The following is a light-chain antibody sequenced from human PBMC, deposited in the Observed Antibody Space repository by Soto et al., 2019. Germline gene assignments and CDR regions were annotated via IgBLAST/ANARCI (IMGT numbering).Light chain of an antibody. V-gene: IGLV2-8*01. CDR1: SSDVGATDY. J-gene: IGLJ1*01. CDR3: ISHAGTSNV. CDR2: EVN. Sequence: QSALTQPPSASGSLGQSVAISCTGTSSDVGATDYVSWYQHHSGKAPKLLLYEVNKRPSGVPDRFSGSKSGNTASLTVSVLQADDDADYYCISHAGTSNVLGTGTKLTVL.